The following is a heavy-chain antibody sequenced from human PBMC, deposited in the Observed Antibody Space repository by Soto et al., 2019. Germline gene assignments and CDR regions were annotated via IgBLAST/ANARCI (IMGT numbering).Heavy chain of an antibody. J-gene: IGHJ4*02. CDR1: GFSLTTSGVG. CDR3: AHRVLRTVFGLVTTTAIYFDF. Sequence: ESGPTQVKPRQTLTLTCTFSGFSLTTSGVGVGWIRQSPGKAPEWLALIYWDDDKRYSPSLKSRLTITKVTSKNQVVLTMADLDPADTATYYCAHRVLRTVFGLVTTTAIYFDFWGQGTPVAVSS. CDR2: IYWDDDK. V-gene: IGHV2-5*02. D-gene: IGHD3-3*01.